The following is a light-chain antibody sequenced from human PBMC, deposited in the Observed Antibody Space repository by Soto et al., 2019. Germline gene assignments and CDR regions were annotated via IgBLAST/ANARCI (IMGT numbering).Light chain of an antibody. CDR1: SSDVGSYNL. Sequence: QSALTQPASVSGSPGQSITISCTGTSSDVGSYNLVSWYQQHPGKAPKLMIYQVSKRPSGVSNRFSGSKSGNTASLTISGLQAKDEADYYCCSYAGSSTFYVFGTGTKVTVL. CDR2: QVS. V-gene: IGLV2-23*02. CDR3: CSYAGSSTFYV. J-gene: IGLJ1*01.